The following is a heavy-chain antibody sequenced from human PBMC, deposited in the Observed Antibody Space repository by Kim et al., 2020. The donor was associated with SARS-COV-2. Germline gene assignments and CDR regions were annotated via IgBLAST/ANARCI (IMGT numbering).Heavy chain of an antibody. CDR2: IYPGDSDT. CDR3: ARLPPAGGNSHDAFDI. D-gene: IGHD2-21*02. J-gene: IGHJ3*02. Sequence: GESLKISCKGSGYSFTSYWIGWVRQMPGKGLEWMGIIYPGDSDTRYSPSFQGQVTISADKSISTAYLQWSSLKASDTAMYYCARLPPAGGNSHDAFDIWGQGTMVTVSS. V-gene: IGHV5-51*01. CDR1: GYSFTSYW.